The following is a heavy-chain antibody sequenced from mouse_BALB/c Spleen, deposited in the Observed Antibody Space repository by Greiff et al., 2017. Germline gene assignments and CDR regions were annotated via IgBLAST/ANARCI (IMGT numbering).Heavy chain of an antibody. CDR2: ISSGGGST. CDR1: GFAFSSYD. J-gene: IGHJ4*01. V-gene: IGHV5-12-1*01. CDR3: ARHRKDYDAMDY. Sequence: EVKLVESGGGLVKPGGSLKLSCAASGFAFSSYDMSWVRQTPEKRLEWVAYISSGGGSTYYPDTVKGRFTISRDNAKNTLYLQMSSLKSEDTAMYYWARHRKDYDAMDYWGQGTSVTVSS.